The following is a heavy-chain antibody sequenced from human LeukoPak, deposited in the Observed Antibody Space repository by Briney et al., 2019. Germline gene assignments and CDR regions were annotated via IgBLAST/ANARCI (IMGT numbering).Heavy chain of an antibody. D-gene: IGHD6-19*01. V-gene: IGHV4-39*01. Sequence: SSETLSLTCTVSGGSISSSSYYWGWIRQPPGKGLEWIGSSYYSGSTYYNQSLKSRVSISVDRSTYKLSLKLSSVTAADTAVSYCAIHGIAVAGSFDCWGQGTLATVSS. CDR3: AIHGIAVAGSFDC. CDR1: GGSISSSSYY. CDR2: SYYSGST. J-gene: IGHJ4*02.